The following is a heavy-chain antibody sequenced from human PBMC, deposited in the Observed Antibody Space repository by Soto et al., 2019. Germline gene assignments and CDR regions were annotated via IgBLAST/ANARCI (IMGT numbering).Heavy chain of an antibody. Sequence: SETLSLTCAVYGGSFSGYYWSWIRQPPGKGLEWIGKIYHSGSTNYNPSLKSRVTISVDTSKNQFSLKLSSVTAADTAVYYCAGSGWYFRNWFDPWGQGTLVTVSS. CDR1: GGSFSGYY. J-gene: IGHJ5*02. V-gene: IGHV4-34*01. D-gene: IGHD6-19*01. CDR3: AGSGWYFRNWFDP. CDR2: IYHSGST.